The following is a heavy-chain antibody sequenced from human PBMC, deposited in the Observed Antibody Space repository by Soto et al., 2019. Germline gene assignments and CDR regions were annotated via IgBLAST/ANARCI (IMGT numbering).Heavy chain of an antibody. CDR2: IYYSGST. CDR3: VRDRYSSGWLDY. CDR1: GGSISSYY. J-gene: IGHJ4*02. D-gene: IGHD6-19*01. Sequence: PSETLSLTCTVSGGSISSYYWSWIRQPPGKGLEWIGYIYYSGSTNYNPSLKSRVTISVDTSKDQFSLKLSSVTAADTAVYYCVRDRYSSGWLDYWGQGTLVTVS. V-gene: IGHV4-59*12.